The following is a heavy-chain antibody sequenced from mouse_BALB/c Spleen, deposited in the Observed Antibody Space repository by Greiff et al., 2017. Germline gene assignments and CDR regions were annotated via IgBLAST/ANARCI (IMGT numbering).Heavy chain of an antibody. V-gene: IGHV1S81*02. J-gene: IGHJ3*01. Sequence: QVQLQQSGAELVKPGASVKLSCTASGYTFTSYYMYWVKQRPGQGLEWIGEINPSNGGTNFNEKFKSKATLTVDKSSSTAYMQLSSLTSEDSAVYYCTSLAYWGQGTLVTVSA. CDR3: TSLAY. CDR1: GYTFTSYY. CDR2: INPSNGGT.